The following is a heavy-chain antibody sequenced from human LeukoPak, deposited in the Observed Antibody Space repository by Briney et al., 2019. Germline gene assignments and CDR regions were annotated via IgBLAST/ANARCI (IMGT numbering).Heavy chain of an antibody. CDR3: ATAPLDAFDI. V-gene: IGHV4-4*07. Sequence: SETLSLTCTVSGGSIGTYYWSWIRQPAGEGLEWIGRIYTTGSANYNPSLKSRVTISVDTSKNQFSLKLSSVTAADTAVYYCATAPLDAFDIWGQGTMVTVSS. CDR2: IYTTGSA. J-gene: IGHJ3*02. CDR1: GGSIGTYY.